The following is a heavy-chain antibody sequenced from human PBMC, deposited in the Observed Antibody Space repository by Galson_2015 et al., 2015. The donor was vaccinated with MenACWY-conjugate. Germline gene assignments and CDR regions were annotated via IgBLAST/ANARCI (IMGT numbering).Heavy chain of an antibody. CDR1: GSTFTNYA. CDR3: ARARLGYSYDYFDP. D-gene: IGHD5-18*01. CDR2: INVGSGNT. J-gene: IGHJ5*02. Sequence: SVKVSCKASGSTFTNYAMHWMRQAPGPRLEWMGWINVGSGNTRSSQKFQGRVTITTDTSASTAYMELSSLTSEDTAVYYCARARLGYSYDYFDPWGQGTLVTVSS. V-gene: IGHV1-3*01.